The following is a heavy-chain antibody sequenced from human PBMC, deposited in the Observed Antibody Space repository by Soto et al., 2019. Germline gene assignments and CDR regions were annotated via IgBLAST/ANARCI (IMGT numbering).Heavy chain of an antibody. V-gene: IGHV1-69*01. CDR3: ARPSPQWLVSVKVYYYGMDV. D-gene: IGHD6-19*01. CDR1: GGTFSSYA. J-gene: IGHJ6*02. Sequence: QVQLVQSGAEEKKPGSSVKVSCKASGGTFSSYAISWVLQAPGQGLEWMGGIIPIFGTANYAQKFQGRVTITADESTSTAYMELISLRSEDTAVYYCARPSPQWLVSVKVYYYGMDVWGQGTTFTVSS. CDR2: IIPIFGTA.